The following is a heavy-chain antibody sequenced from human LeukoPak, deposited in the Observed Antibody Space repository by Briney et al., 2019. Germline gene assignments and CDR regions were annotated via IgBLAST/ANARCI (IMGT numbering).Heavy chain of an antibody. Sequence: GASVKVSCKASGGTFTSYAISWVRQAHGQGHEWVGGIILIFGTANYAQKFQGRVTITTDESTSTAYMELSSLRSEDTAVYYCAREPGVYYDSSGSFDPWGQGTLVTVSS. J-gene: IGHJ5*02. CDR2: IILIFGTA. V-gene: IGHV1-69*05. D-gene: IGHD3-22*01. CDR3: AREPGVYYDSSGSFDP. CDR1: GGTFTSYA.